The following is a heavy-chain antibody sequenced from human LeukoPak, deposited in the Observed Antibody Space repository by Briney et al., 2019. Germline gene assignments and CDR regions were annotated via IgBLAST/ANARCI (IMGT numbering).Heavy chain of an antibody. CDR3: ATSVDWGASRY. CDR1: GFTVSSNY. CDR2: IYSGGST. V-gene: IGHV3-66*01. J-gene: IGHJ4*02. D-gene: IGHD3-9*01. Sequence: QTGGSLRLSCAASGFTVSSNYMSWVRQAPGKGLEWVSVIYSGGSTYYADSVKGRFTISRDNSKNTLYLQLNSLRAEDTAVYYCATSVDWGASRYWGQGTLVTVSS.